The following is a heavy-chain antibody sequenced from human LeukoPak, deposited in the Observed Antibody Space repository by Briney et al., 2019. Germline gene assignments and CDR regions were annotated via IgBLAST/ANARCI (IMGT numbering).Heavy chain of an antibody. CDR1: GFTFSSYC. CDR3: ARSRLDKFDY. J-gene: IGHJ4*02. D-gene: IGHD2-2*03. Sequence: PGGSLRLSYAASGFTFSSYCMNWVRQAPGKGMEWVSYISSSSSTIYYAVSVKGRFTISRDNAKNSLYLQMNSLRDEDTAVYYCARSRLDKFDYWGQGTLVTVSS. CDR2: ISSSSSTI. V-gene: IGHV3-48*02.